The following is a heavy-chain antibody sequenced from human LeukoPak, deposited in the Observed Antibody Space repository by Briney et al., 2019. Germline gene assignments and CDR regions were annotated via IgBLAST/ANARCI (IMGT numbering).Heavy chain of an antibody. Sequence: PGGSLRLSCAASGFTFSSYSTNWVRQAPGKGLEWVSSISSSSSYIYYADSVKGRFTISRDNAKNSLYLQMNSLRAEDTAVYYCARGKYSSGWPFDYWGQGTLVTVSS. J-gene: IGHJ4*02. V-gene: IGHV3-21*01. D-gene: IGHD6-19*01. CDR3: ARGKYSSGWPFDY. CDR1: GFTFSSYS. CDR2: ISSSSSYI.